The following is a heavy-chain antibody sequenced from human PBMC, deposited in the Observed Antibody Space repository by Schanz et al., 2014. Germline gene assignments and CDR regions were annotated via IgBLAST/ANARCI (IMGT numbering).Heavy chain of an antibody. J-gene: IGHJ6*02. V-gene: IGHV4-31*03. Sequence: QVQLQESGPRLVKPSQTLSLTCTVSGGSIDVSGYYWSWIRQHPGKGLEWIGYIHHSGSARYNPSVKSRVTMSVDTSKNQFSLRLSSVTAADTAVYYCAREGRVLDNYYYGMDVWGQGTTVTVS. D-gene: IGHD3-3*01. CDR3: AREGRVLDNYYYGMDV. CDR1: GGSIDVSGYY. CDR2: IHHSGSA.